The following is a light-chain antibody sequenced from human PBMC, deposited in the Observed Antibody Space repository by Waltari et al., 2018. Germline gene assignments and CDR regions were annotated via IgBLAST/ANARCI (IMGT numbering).Light chain of an antibody. J-gene: IGKJ2*01. Sequence: DIVMTQSPDSLAVSLCDRATISCKSSQSVLYSSNNKNYLAWYQQKPGQPPKLLIYWASTRESGVPDRFSGSGSGTDFTLTISSLQAEDVAVYYCQQYYSTQYTFGQGTKLEIK. CDR3: QQYYSTQYT. CDR2: WAS. CDR1: QSVLYSSNNKNY. V-gene: IGKV4-1*01.